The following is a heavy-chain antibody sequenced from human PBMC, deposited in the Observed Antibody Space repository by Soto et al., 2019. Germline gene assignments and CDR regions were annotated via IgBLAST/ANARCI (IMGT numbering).Heavy chain of an antibody. CDR2: IQGGGSI. V-gene: IGHV3-66*01. J-gene: IGHJ4*02. CDR1: GFSVSNNY. D-gene: IGHD3-10*01. Sequence: EVMLDESGGGFVKPGGSLRLSCAASGFSVSNNYMTWFRQAPGKGLEWVSVIQGGGSISYADSVRDRFTISRDSSKNTVFLEMNSLRSEDTAVYFCARGEGSGSNALGYWGQGTLVTVSS. CDR3: ARGEGSGSNALGY.